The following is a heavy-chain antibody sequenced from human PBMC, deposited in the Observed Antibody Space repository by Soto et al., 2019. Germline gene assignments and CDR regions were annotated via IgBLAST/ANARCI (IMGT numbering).Heavy chain of an antibody. CDR1: GFTFSSYS. D-gene: IGHD2-2*01. CDR3: ATLGYCSSTSYSRDFDY. CDR2: SSSSSSYI. Sequence: GGSPRLSCAASGFTFSSYSMNCAREAPGMGLEWVSSSSSSSSYIYYADSVKGRFTISRDNAKNSLYLQMNSLRAEDTAVYYCATLGYCSSTSYSRDFDYWGQGTLVTVSS. J-gene: IGHJ4*02. V-gene: IGHV3-21*01.